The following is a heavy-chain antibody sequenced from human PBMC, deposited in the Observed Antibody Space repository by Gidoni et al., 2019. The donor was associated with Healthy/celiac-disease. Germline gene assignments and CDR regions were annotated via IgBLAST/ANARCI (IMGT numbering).Heavy chain of an antibody. CDR3: AKALYYDFWSGYYETDYYYYGMDV. CDR1: GFTFSSYA. J-gene: IGHJ6*02. Sequence: EVQLLESGGGLVQPGGSLRLSCAASGFTFSSYAMSWVRQAPGKGLEWVSAISGSGGSTYYADSVKGRFTISRDNSKNTLDLQMNSLRAEDTAVYYCAKALYYDFWSGYYETDYYYYGMDVWGQGTTVTVSS. V-gene: IGHV3-23*01. D-gene: IGHD3-3*01. CDR2: ISGSGGST.